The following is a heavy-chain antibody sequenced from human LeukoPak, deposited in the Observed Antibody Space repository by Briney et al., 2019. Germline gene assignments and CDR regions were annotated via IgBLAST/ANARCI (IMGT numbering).Heavy chain of an antibody. Sequence: GASVKVSCKASGYTFTGYYMHWVRQAPGQGLDWIVWINPNSGGTNYAQKFQGRVTMNRDTSISTAYLELRRLRSDDTAVYYCARDMHESYYYYMDVWGKGTTVTVSS. CDR3: ARDMHESYYYYMDV. D-gene: IGHD2-2*01. CDR1: GYTFTGYY. CDR2: INPNSGGT. V-gene: IGHV1-2*02. J-gene: IGHJ6*03.